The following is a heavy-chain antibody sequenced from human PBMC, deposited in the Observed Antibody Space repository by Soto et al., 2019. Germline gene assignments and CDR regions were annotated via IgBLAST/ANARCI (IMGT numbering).Heavy chain of an antibody. Sequence: GGSLRLSCAASGFTFSNAWMSWVRQAPGKGLEWVGRIKSKTDGGTTDYAAPVKGRFTISRDDSKNTLYLQMNSLKTEDTAVYYCTTGMVRDNYYGMDVWGQGTTVPVSS. J-gene: IGHJ6*02. V-gene: IGHV3-15*01. D-gene: IGHD3-10*01. CDR1: GFTFSNAW. CDR3: TTGMVRDNYYGMDV. CDR2: IKSKTDGGTT.